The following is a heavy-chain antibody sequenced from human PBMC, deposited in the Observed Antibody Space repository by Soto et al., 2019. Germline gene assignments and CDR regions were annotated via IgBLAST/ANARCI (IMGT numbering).Heavy chain of an antibody. CDR3: ARGPLTLGFDYYYGMDV. CDR1: GFTFSSYA. V-gene: IGHV3-30-3*01. D-gene: IGHD1-26*01. CDR2: ISYDGSNK. J-gene: IGHJ6*02. Sequence: QVQLVESGGGVVQPGRSLRLSCAASGFTFSSYAMHWVRQAPGKGLEWVAVISYDGSNKYYADSVKGRFTISRDNSKNTLYLQMNSLRAEDTAVDYCARGPLTLGFDYYYGMDVWGQGTTVTVSS.